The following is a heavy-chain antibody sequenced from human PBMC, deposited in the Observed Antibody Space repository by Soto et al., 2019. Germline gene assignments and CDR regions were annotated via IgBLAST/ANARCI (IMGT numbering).Heavy chain of an antibody. CDR1: GFTFSSYV. V-gene: IGHV3-23*01. Sequence: GSLRLSCAASGFTFSSYVMSWVRQAPGKGLEWVSGISGSGGSTYYADSVKGRFTISRDNSKNTLYLQMNSLRAEDTAVYYCAKSRYSYEAYYYGMDVWGQGTTVTVSS. D-gene: IGHD5-18*01. CDR3: AKSRYSYEAYYYGMDV. CDR2: ISGSGGST. J-gene: IGHJ6*02.